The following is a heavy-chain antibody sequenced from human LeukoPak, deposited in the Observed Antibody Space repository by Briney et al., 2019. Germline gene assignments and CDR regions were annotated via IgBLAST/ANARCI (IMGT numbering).Heavy chain of an antibody. V-gene: IGHV3-21*04. CDR1: GFTFNTYS. J-gene: IGHJ4*02. CDR3: AKDSDLYSGYGAFDY. CDR2: ISGSGSYI. D-gene: IGHD5-12*01. Sequence: GGSLRLSGAASGFTFNTYSMNWVRQAPGKGLEWVSSISGSGSYIYYADSVKGRFTISRDNAKNSLYLQMNSLRAEDTAVYYCAKDSDLYSGYGAFDYWGQGTLVTVSS.